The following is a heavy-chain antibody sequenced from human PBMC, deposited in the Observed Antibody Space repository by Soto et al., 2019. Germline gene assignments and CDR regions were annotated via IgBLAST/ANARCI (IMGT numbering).Heavy chain of an antibody. D-gene: IGHD1-26*01. CDR2: ISSSGSTI. V-gene: IGHV3-48*03. Sequence: PGGSLRLSCAASGFTFSSYEMNWVRQAPGKGLEWVSYISSSGSTIYYADSVKGRFTISRDNAKNSLYLQMNSLRAEDTAVYCCASLSTPLTPTFDYWGQGTLVTVSS. CDR3: ASLSTPLTPTFDY. J-gene: IGHJ4*02. CDR1: GFTFSSYE.